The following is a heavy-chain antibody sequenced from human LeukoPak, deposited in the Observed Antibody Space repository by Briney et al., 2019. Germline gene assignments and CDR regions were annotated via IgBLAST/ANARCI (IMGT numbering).Heavy chain of an antibody. D-gene: IGHD5-24*01. CDR1: GFTFSSYG. V-gene: IGHV3-48*02. CDR3: ARKMAL. CDR2: IDGTSRSI. J-gene: IGHJ4*02. Sequence: GGSLRLSCTASGFTFSSYGMNWVRQTPGKGLEWLSYIDGTSRSIYYSDSVKGRFTVSRDNAKNSVFLQLNSLRDEDTGMYFCARKMALWGQGTLVTVSS.